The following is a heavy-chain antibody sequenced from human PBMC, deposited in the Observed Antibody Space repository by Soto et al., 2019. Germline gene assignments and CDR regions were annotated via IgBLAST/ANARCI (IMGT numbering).Heavy chain of an antibody. J-gene: IGHJ6*02. CDR3: VRSKGSSTSLEIYYYYYYGRDV. D-gene: IGHD2-2*01. V-gene: IGHV1-69*01. Sequence: QVQLVQSGAEVKKPGSSVKVSCKASGGTFISYAISWVRQAPGQGLEWMGGIIPISGTANYAQKFQGRVTITADESTRRAYMESRSLRSEETAVYYSVRSKGSSTSLEIYYYYYYGRDVWGQGTAVTVSS. CDR1: GGTFISYA. CDR2: IIPISGTA.